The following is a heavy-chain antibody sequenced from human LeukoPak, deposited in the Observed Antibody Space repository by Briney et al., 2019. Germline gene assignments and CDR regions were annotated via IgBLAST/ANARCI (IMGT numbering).Heavy chain of an antibody. CDR2: MYSRGDT. D-gene: IGHD6-13*01. V-gene: IGHV3-53*01. J-gene: IGHJ5*02. CDR3: ARDAPQVPAAGVLAS. Sequence: GGSLRLSCAASGFTVSDNYMSWVRQAPGKGLEWVSVMYSRGDTYYANSVRGRFTFSRDISKNTVYLQMKGLRTEDTAMYYCARDAPQVPAAGVLASWGQGTLVIVSS. CDR1: GFTVSDNY.